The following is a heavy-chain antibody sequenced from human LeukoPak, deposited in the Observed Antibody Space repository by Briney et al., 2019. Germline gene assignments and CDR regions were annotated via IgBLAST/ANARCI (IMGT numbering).Heavy chain of an antibody. CDR2: INHSGST. J-gene: IGHJ4*02. D-gene: IGHD3-3*01. CDR1: GGSFSGYY. Sequence: PSETLSLTCAVCGGSFSGYYWSWIRQPPGKGLEWIGEINHSGSTNYNPSLKSRVTISVDTSKNQFSLKLSSVTAADTAVYYCARNLYYDFWSGYCNWGQGTLVTVSS. CDR3: ARNLYYDFWSGYCN. V-gene: IGHV4-34*01.